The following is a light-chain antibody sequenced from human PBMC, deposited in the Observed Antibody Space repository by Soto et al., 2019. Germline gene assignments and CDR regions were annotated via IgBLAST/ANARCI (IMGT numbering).Light chain of an antibody. V-gene: IGKV3-20*01. Sequence: EIVLTQSPGTLSLSPGERATLSCRASQSVSSSYLAWYQQKPGQAPRLLIYGASSRATGIPDRFSGSGSATDFPLTISRLEPEDFAVYYCQQYGSSPRTFGQGTRVEIK. CDR3: QQYGSSPRT. J-gene: IGKJ1*01. CDR2: GAS. CDR1: QSVSSSY.